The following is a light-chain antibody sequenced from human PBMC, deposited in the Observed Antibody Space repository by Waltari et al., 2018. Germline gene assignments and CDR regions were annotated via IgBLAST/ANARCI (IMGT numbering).Light chain of an antibody. CDR3: QQSYSST. V-gene: IGKV1-39*01. J-gene: IGKJ3*01. CDR2: GAS. Sequence: DIQMTQSTPSLSASVGDRVTITCRASQSISDYLNWYQQKPGKAPKLLIYGASILQSGVPSRFSGSGFGTDFTLTISSLQPEDFATYYCQQSYSSTFGPGTKVDIK. CDR1: QSISDY.